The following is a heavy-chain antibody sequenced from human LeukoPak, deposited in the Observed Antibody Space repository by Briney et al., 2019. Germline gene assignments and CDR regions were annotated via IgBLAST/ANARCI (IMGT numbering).Heavy chain of an antibody. J-gene: IGHJ4*02. CDR1: GGSISSGGYY. D-gene: IGHD1/OR15-1a*01. CDR3: ASQNTNTLRPYFDY. CDR2: IYYSGST. V-gene: IGHV4-31*03. Sequence: SETLSLTCTVSGGSISSGGYYWSWLRQHPGKGLEWIGYIYYSGSTYYNPSLKSRVTISVDTSKNQFSLKLSSVTAADTAVYYCASQNTNTLRPYFDYWGQGTLVTVSS.